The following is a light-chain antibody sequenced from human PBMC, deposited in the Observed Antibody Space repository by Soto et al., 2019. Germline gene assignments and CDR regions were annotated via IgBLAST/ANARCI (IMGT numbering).Light chain of an antibody. CDR1: QDISTD. CDR2: AAH. Sequence: DIQMTQAPSSLSASVGDRVTITCRARQDISTDLAWYQQKPGKVPKLLISAAHTLQSGAPPRFSGSGSGTDFTLTISSLQPEDVATYYCQKYDNAPLTFGGGTKVEIK. CDR3: QKYDNAPLT. V-gene: IGKV1-27*01. J-gene: IGKJ4*01.